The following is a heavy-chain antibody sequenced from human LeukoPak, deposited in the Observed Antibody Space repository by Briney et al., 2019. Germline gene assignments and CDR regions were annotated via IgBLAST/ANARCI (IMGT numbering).Heavy chain of an antibody. D-gene: IGHD4-17*01. CDR1: GGSISSGGYY. Sequence: PSQTLSLTCTVSGGSISSGGYYWGWIRQHPGKGLEWIGYIYYSGSTYYNPSLKSRLTISVDTSKNQFSLRLNSVTAADTAIYYCARGQGIDYGDYVGWVDYWGQGTLVTVSS. J-gene: IGHJ4*02. CDR3: ARGQGIDYGDYVGWVDY. V-gene: IGHV4-31*03. CDR2: IYYSGST.